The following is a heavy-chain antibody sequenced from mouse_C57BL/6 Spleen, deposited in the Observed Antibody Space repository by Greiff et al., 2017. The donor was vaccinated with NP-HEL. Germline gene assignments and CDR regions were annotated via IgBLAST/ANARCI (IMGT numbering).Heavy chain of an antibody. CDR2: IRSKSNNYAT. Sequence: EVQLVESGGGLVQPKGSLKLSCAASGFSFNTYAMNWVRQAPGKGLEWVARIRSKSNNYATYYADSVKDRFTISRDDSESMLYLQMNNLKTEDTAMYYCVRQRRITTVVATEGAMDYWGQGTSVTVSS. V-gene: IGHV10-1*01. CDR3: VRQRRITTVVATEGAMDY. J-gene: IGHJ4*01. CDR1: GFSFNTYA. D-gene: IGHD1-1*01.